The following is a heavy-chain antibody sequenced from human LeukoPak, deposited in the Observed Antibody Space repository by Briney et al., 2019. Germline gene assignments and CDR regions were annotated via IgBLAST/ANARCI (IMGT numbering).Heavy chain of an antibody. J-gene: IGHJ3*02. V-gene: IGHV3-9*01. Sequence: GGSLRLSCAASGFTFDDYAMHWVRKAPGKGLEWVPGISWISGSIGYADSVKGRFTISRDNAKNSLCLQMNSLRAEDTALYYCAKDMGRRYYDSSGYPLVGAFDIWGQGTMVTVSS. CDR2: ISWISGSI. CDR3: AKDMGRRYYDSSGYPLVGAFDI. D-gene: IGHD3-22*01. CDR1: GFTFDDYA.